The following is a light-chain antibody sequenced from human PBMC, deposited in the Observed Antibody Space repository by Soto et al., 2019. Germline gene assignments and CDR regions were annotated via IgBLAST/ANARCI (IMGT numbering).Light chain of an antibody. CDR1: SSDVGGYNY. CDR3: SSYTTSSTHWV. J-gene: IGLJ3*02. Sequence: QSALTQPASVSGSPGQSITISCTGTSSDVGGYNYVSWYHQHPGKAPKLMIYEVSNRPSGVSNRFSGSKSGNTASLTISGLQAEDDADYYCSSYTTSSTHWVFGAGTKLTVL. CDR2: EVS. V-gene: IGLV2-14*01.